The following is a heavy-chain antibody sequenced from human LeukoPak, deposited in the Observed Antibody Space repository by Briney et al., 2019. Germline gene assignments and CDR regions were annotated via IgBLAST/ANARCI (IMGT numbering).Heavy chain of an antibody. CDR3: AKDLTRIAARPGDWFDP. D-gene: IGHD6-6*01. J-gene: IGHJ5*02. Sequence: GGSLRLSCAASGFTFSSYAMSWVRQAPGKGLEWVSAISGSGGSTYYADSVKGRITISRDNSKNTLYLQMNSLRAEDTAVYYYAKDLTRIAARPGDWFDPWGQGTLVTVSS. V-gene: IGHV3-23*01. CDR2: ISGSGGST. CDR1: GFTFSSYA.